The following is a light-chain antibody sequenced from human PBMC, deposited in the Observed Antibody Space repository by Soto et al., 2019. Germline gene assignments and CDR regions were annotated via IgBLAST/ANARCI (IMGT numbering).Light chain of an antibody. Sequence: DVLITRSPDSLAVSLGERATINCTCGGSRFCIPHNKSYLAWYQQKVGQPPHMLIYCASTRESGVPDRFRGSGSGTDFTLTISSLQADDVAVYYCQQYYRAPRTFGQGTKVDIK. V-gene: IGKV4-1*01. CDR2: CAS. J-gene: IGKJ2*01. CDR1: GSRFCIPHNKSY. CDR3: QQYYRAPRT.